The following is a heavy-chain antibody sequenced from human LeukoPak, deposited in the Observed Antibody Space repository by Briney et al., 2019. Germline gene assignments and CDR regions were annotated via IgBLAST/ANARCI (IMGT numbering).Heavy chain of an antibody. V-gene: IGHV3-49*03. Sequence: PGGSLRLSCSASGFTFYDYAVSWFRQAPGKGRGWVGFIRSKAFGGTPEYAASVRCRFTISRDDSQSIAYLQMNSLKTEDTAVYYCTRNTVTVHFDYWSQGTLVTVS. CDR1: GFTFYDYA. D-gene: IGHD4-17*01. J-gene: IGHJ4*02. CDR2: IRSKAFGGTP. CDR3: TRNTVTVHFDY.